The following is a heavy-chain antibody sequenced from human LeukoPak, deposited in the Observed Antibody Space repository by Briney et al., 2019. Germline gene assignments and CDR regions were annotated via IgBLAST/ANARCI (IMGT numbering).Heavy chain of an antibody. CDR2: IDRPAKSYAT. V-gene: IGHV3-73*01. D-gene: IGHD1-26*01. CDR3: TRDRGTYNWLDP. CDR1: GFTLSDSA. Sequence: GGSLKLSCAASGFTLSDSAIHWVRQDSGKGLEWVGLIDRPAKSYATAYGASVGGRFTISRDDSKNTAYLQMDSLKTEDTALYYCTRDRGTYNWLDPWGQGTLVTVSS. J-gene: IGHJ5*02.